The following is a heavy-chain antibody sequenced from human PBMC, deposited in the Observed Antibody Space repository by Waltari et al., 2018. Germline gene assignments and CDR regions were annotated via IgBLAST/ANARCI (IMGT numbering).Heavy chain of an antibody. J-gene: IGHJ4*02. CDR2: IYYSGST. CDR3: ARHGSVVVPAAIDY. V-gene: IGHV4-39*01. D-gene: IGHD2-2*01. Sequence: QLQLQESGPGLVKPSETLSLTCTVSGGSISSSRYYWGWIRQPPGKGLEWIGSIYYSGSTYYNPSLKSRVTISVDTSKNQFSLKLSSVTAADTAVYYCARHGSVVVPAAIDYWGQGTLVTVSS. CDR1: GGSISSSRYY.